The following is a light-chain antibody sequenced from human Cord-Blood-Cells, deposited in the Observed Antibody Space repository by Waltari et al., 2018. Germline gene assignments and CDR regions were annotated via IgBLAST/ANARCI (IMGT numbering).Light chain of an antibody. CDR2: EGS. Sequence: LTQPASVSGSPGQSITISCTGTSSDVGSYNLVSWYQQHPGKAPKLMIYEGSKRPSGVSNRFSGSKSGNTASLTIPGLQAEDEADYYCCSYAGSSTFVFGTGTKVTVL. J-gene: IGLJ1*01. CDR1: SSDVGSYNL. V-gene: IGLV2-23*01. CDR3: CSYAGSSTFV.